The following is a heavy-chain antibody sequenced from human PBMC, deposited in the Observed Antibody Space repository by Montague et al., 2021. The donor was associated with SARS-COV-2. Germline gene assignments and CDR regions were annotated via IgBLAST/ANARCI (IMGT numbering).Heavy chain of an antibody. J-gene: IGHJ4*02. CDR1: GDSITSGSYY. D-gene: IGHD1-26*01. CDR2: SYTNGSI. CDR3: AREWGSYSGRFDY. V-gene: IGHV4-61*02. Sequence: TLSLTCTVSGDSITSGSYYWNWVRQPAGKGLEWVGSSYTNGSINHNPSLTSPLTISVDTSKNPVSLKLSSVTAADTAAYFCAREWGSYSGRFDYWGQGALVTVSS.